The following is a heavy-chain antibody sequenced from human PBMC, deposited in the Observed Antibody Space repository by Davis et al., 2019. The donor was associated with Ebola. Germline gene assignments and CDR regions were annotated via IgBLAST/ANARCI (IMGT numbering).Heavy chain of an antibody. J-gene: IGHJ6*02. Sequence: SETLSLTCALYGGSFSGYYWSWIRQPPGKGLEWIGEINHSGSTNYNPSLKSRVTISVDTSKNQFSLKLSSVTAEDTAVYYCARVEWLGYYYGMDVWGQGTTVTVSS. CDR2: INHSGST. D-gene: IGHD3-3*01. V-gene: IGHV4-34*01. CDR3: ARVEWLGYYYGMDV. CDR1: GGSFSGYY.